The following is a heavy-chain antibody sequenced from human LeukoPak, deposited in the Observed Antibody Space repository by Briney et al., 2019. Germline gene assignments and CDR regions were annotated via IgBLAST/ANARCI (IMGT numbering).Heavy chain of an antibody. J-gene: IGHJ4*02. V-gene: IGHV3-11*04. CDR1: GYTFSDYY. Sequence: GGSLRLSCAASGYTFSDYYMSWIRQAPAKGLEWVSYISSSGSTIYYADSVKGRFTISRDNAKNSLYLQMNSLRAEDTAVYYCARELDLYNWNYGGGYYFDYWGQGTLVTVSS. CDR3: ARELDLYNWNYGGGYYFDY. D-gene: IGHD1-7*01. CDR2: ISSSGSTI.